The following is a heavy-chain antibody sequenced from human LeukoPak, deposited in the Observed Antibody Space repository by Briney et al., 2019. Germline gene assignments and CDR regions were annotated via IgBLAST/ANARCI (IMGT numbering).Heavy chain of an antibody. CDR3: AKDTHPLGLWLVSPTPDY. V-gene: IGHV3-9*01. CDR1: GFTFDDYA. D-gene: IGHD6-19*01. CDR2: ISWNSGSI. Sequence: GGSLRLSCAASGFTFDDYAMHWVRQAPGKGLEWVSGISWNSGSIGYADSVKGRFAISRDNAKNSLYLQMNSLRAEDTALYYCAKDTHPLGLWLVSPTPDYWGQGALVTVSS. J-gene: IGHJ4*02.